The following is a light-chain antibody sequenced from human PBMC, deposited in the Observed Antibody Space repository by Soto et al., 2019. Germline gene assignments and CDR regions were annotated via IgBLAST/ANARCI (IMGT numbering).Light chain of an antibody. CDR3: AAWDGSMKGVV. J-gene: IGLJ3*02. Sequence: QSVLTQPPSVSEAPGQRVTISWAGSSSNIGSNAVTCYQHLPRNAPQLLIYYDDLLPSGVSDRFSGTESGTAASLDISGLQSEDVADYYCAAWDGSMKGVVFGGGTKLTVL. CDR2: YDD. V-gene: IGLV1-36*01. CDR1: SSNIGSNA.